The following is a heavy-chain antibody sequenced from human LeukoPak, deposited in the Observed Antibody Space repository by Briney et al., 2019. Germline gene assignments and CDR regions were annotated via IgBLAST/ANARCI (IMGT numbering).Heavy chain of an antibody. D-gene: IGHD5-12*01. CDR3: ARGLVLATDDAFDI. Sequence: SETLSLTCTVSGGSIRSYFWSWLRQPPGKGLEWIGYIWDTEITDYNPSLKSRVTISLDTSKNHFSLKLRSVTAADTALYFCARGLVLATDDAFDIWRQGTLVTVSS. V-gene: IGHV4-59*01. J-gene: IGHJ3*02. CDR2: IWDTEIT. CDR1: GGSIRSYF.